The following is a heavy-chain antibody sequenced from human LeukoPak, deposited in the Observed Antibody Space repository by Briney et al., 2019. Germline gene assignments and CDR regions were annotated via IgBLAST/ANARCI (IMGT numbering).Heavy chain of an antibody. CDR1: GFTFSSYA. J-gene: IGHJ4*02. CDR2: ISSSSSYI. V-gene: IGHV3-21*01. CDR3: ARDGLAPFDY. Sequence: GGSLRLSCAASGFTFSSYAMSWVRQAPGKGLEWVSSISSSSSYIYYADSVKGRFTISRDNAKNSLYLQMNSLRAEDTAVYYCARDGLAPFDYWGQGTLVTVSS. D-gene: IGHD6-6*01.